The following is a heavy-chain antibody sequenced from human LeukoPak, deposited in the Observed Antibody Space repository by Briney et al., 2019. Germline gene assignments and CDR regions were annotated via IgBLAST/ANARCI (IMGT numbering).Heavy chain of an antibody. Sequence: ASVKVSCKASGYTFTSYGISWVRQAPGQGLEWMGWISAYNGNTNYAQKLQGRVTMTTDTSTSIAYMELRSLRSDDTAVYYCARLRYYYDSSGPAPFDYWGQGTLVTVSS. V-gene: IGHV1-18*01. CDR2: ISAYNGNT. CDR3: ARLRYYYDSSGPAPFDY. CDR1: GYTFTSYG. J-gene: IGHJ4*02. D-gene: IGHD3-22*01.